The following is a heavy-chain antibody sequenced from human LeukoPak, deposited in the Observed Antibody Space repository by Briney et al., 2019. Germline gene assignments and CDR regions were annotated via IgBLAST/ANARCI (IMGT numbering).Heavy chain of an antibody. D-gene: IGHD3-9*01. CDR2: INPSGGST. J-gene: IGHJ5*02. Sequence: ASVKVSCKASGYTFTSYYMHRVRQAPGQGLEWMGIINPSGGSTSYAQKFQGRVTMTRDTSTSTVYMELSSLRSEDTAVYYCARNHYDILTGYYSNWFDPWGQGTLVTVSS. CDR3: ARNHYDILTGYYSNWFDP. V-gene: IGHV1-46*01. CDR1: GYTFTSYY.